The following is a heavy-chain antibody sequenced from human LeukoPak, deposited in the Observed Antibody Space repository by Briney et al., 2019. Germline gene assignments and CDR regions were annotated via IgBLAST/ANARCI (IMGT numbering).Heavy chain of an antibody. CDR3: ARAIKIELRGYSWRYYMDV. V-gene: IGHV4-34*01. J-gene: IGHJ6*03. D-gene: IGHD5-18*01. CDR2: INHSGST. CDR1: GGSFSGYY. Sequence: SETLSLTCAVYGGSFSGYYWSWIRQPPGKGLEWIGEINHSGSTNYNPSLKSRVTISVDTSKNQFSLKLSSVTAADTAVYYCARAIKIELRGYSWRYYMDVWGKGTTVTVSS.